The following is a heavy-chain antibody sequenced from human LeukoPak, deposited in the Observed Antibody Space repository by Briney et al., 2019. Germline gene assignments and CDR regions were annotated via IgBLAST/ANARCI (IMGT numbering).Heavy chain of an antibody. CDR1: GFTFSGYG. Sequence: GGSLRLSCAASGFTFSGYGLTWVRQAPGKGLEWVSGINWNGSSKYYADSVKGRFTISRDTAKNSLYLQMNSLRADDTAVYYCARSSGWYGWGQGTLVTVSS. J-gene: IGHJ4*02. D-gene: IGHD6-19*01. CDR2: INWNGSSK. CDR3: ARSSGWYG. V-gene: IGHV3-20*04.